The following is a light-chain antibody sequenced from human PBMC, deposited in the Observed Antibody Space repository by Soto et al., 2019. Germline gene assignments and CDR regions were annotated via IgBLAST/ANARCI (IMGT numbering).Light chain of an antibody. J-gene: IGKJ1*01. CDR3: MQSLELPRT. CDR2: EGS. Sequence: DIVMPPTPISLSVTPGQTTSISCKSSQSLLHSDGTTYLYWYLQKPGQPPQLLIYEGSNRFSGVTDRFSGSGSGTDFTLKISRVEAEDVGVYYCMQSLELPRTFGQGTKVEIK. V-gene: IGKV2D-29*01. CDR1: QSLLHSDGTTY.